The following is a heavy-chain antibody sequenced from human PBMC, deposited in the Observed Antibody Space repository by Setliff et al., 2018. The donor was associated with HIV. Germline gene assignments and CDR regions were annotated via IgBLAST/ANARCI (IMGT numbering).Heavy chain of an antibody. J-gene: IGHJ4*02. D-gene: IGHD5-18*01. V-gene: IGHV4-39*01. CDR3: ARRDGYSYGFYFDY. CDR2: IYYSGST. Sequence: LSLTCTASGGSISSSTYYWGWIRQPPGKGLEWIGTIYYSGSTYYNPSLKSRLTISVDTSKNQFSLKLSSVTAADTAVYYCARRDGYSYGFYFDYWGQGTLVTV. CDR1: GGSISSSTYY.